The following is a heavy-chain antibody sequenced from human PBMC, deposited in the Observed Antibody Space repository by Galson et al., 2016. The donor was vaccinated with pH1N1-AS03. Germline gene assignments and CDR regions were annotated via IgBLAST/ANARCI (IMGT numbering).Heavy chain of an antibody. V-gene: IGHV3-11*01. CDR3: AGGWYDIWTGYLVDPLDY. J-gene: IGHJ4*02. CDR2: ITSSGGSGSTI. Sequence: SLRLSCAASGFTFGDYYMSWIRQAPGKGLEWISCITSSGGSGSTIYYADSVKGRVTISRDNANNSLYLQLNSLRADDTAVYFCAGGWYDIWTGYLVDPLDYWGQGALVTVSS. CDR1: GFTFGDYY. D-gene: IGHD3-9*01.